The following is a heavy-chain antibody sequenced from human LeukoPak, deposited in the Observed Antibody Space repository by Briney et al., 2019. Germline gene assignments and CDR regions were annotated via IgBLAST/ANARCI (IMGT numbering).Heavy chain of an antibody. Sequence: SGGSLRLSCAASGFTVSRNYMSWVRQAPGKGLEWVSVIYTDGSTYYADSVRGRFTISRDNSENTLYLQMNSLRAEGTALYYCAGAYGYNYFHYWGQGTLVTVSS. V-gene: IGHV3-53*01. J-gene: IGHJ4*02. D-gene: IGHD5-12*01. CDR1: GFTVSRNY. CDR3: AGAYGYNYFHY. CDR2: IYTDGST.